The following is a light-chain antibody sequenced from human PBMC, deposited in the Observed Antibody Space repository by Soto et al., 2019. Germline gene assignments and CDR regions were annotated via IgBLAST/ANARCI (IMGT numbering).Light chain of an antibody. CDR3: HQYNDWPPA. CDR1: QSVSSSY. J-gene: IGKJ1*01. Sequence: EIVLTQSPGTLSLSPGERATLSCRASQSVSSSYLAWYQQKPGQAPRLLIYGPSTRASGIPARFSGSGYGREFTLTISSLQSEDYGVYYCHQYNDWPPAFGQGTKVDIK. CDR2: GPS. V-gene: IGKV3-15*01.